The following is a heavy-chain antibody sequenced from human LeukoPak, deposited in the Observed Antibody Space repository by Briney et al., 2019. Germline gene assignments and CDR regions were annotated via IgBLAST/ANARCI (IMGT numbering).Heavy chain of an antibody. D-gene: IGHD4-17*01. CDR1: GFTVSSNY. Sequence: GGSLRLSRAASGFTVSSNYMSWVRQAPGKGLEWVSVIYSGGSTYYADSVKGRFTTSRDNSKNTLYLQMNSLRAEDTAVYYCYGDSGGAGFDPWGQGTLVTVSS. CDR3: YGDSGGAGFDP. J-gene: IGHJ5*02. V-gene: IGHV3-53*01. CDR2: IYSGGST.